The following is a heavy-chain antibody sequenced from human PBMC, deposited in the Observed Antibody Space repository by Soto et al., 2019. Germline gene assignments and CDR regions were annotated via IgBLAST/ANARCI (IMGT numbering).Heavy chain of an antibody. D-gene: IGHD2-8*01. V-gene: IGHV3-15*01. Sequence: EVQLVESGGGLVKPGGSLRLSCAASGFTFSNAWMSWVRQAPGKGLEWVGRIKSKTDGGTTDYAAPVKGRFTISRDDSKNTLYLQMNSLKTEDTAVYYCTTDRRGPICTNGVCLDAFDIWGQGTMVTVSS. CDR3: TTDRRGPICTNGVCLDAFDI. CDR1: GFTFSNAW. CDR2: IKSKTDGGTT. J-gene: IGHJ3*02.